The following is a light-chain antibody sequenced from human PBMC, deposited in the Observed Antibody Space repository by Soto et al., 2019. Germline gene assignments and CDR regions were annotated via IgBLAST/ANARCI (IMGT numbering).Light chain of an antibody. J-gene: IGLJ3*02. CDR2: SHN. Sequence: QSVLTQTPSASGTPGQRVTISCSGSNSNIGSNTVNWYQQLPGTAPKLLIYSHNQRPSGVPDRFSGSKSGTSASLAISGLQSEAEADYHCAAWDDSLNGWVFGGGTKLTVL. CDR1: NSNIGSNT. CDR3: AAWDDSLNGWV. V-gene: IGLV1-44*01.